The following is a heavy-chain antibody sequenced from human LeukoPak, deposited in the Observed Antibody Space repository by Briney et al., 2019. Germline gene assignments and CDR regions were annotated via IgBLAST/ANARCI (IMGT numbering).Heavy chain of an antibody. CDR3: ARETVTTPPDY. D-gene: IGHD4-17*01. J-gene: IGHJ4*02. CDR2: VSSSGSTI. Sequence: KPGGSLRLSCAASGFTFSYYYMSWIRQAPGKGLEWVSYVSSSGSTIYYADSVKGRFTISRDNAKNSLYLQMNSLRAEDTAVYYCARETVTTPPDYWGQGTLVTVSS. CDR1: GFTFSYYY. V-gene: IGHV3-11*04.